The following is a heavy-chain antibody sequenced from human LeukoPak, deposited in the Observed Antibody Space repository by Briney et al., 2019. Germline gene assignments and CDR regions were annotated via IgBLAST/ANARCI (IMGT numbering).Heavy chain of an antibody. CDR3: ARDGEIRVYYYMDV. J-gene: IGHJ6*03. V-gene: IGHV1-2*02. CDR1: GYSLADHY. D-gene: IGHD7-27*01. CDR2: MNPNSVDT. Sequence: ASVKLSCTASGYSLADHYLHWVRQAPRHGLEWMRWMNPNSVDTDSAQKFQARVTMTRDTSIKTAYMELNTMTSDDTAVYYCARDGEIRVYYYMDVWGKGTTVTVSS.